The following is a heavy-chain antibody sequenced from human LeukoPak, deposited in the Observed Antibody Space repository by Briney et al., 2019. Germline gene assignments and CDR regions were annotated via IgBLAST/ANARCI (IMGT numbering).Heavy chain of an antibody. J-gene: IGHJ4*02. CDR1: GGSISSYY. V-gene: IGHV4-59*12. Sequence: SETLSLTCTVSGGSISSYYWSWMRQPPGKGLEWIGYIYYSGTTNYNPSLKSRVTISIDTSRNQFSLKLSSVTAADTAVYFCARDEGGRHYYGSGSRVYWGQGTLVTVSS. D-gene: IGHD3-10*01. CDR3: ARDEGGRHYYGSGSRVY. CDR2: IYYSGTT.